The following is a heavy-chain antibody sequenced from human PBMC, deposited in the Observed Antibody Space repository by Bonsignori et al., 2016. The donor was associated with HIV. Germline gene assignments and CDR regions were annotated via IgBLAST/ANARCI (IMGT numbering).Heavy chain of an antibody. Sequence: VRQMPGKGLEWVGFIRSKAYGGTTENAASVKGRFTISRDDSKSIVYLQMNSLKTEDTAVYYCTRESSSWYGFGSYNWFDPWGQGTLVTVSS. J-gene: IGHJ5*02. V-gene: IGHV3-49*02. D-gene: IGHD6-13*01. CDR3: TRESSSWYGFGSYNWFDP. CDR2: IRSKAYGGTT.